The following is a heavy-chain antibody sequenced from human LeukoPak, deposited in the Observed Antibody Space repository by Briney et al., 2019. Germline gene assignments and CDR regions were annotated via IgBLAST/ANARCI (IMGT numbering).Heavy chain of an antibody. CDR1: GFTFSSYS. CDR3: ARGHVSVSAYDDVFDL. V-gene: IGHV3-21*01. J-gene: IGHJ3*01. Sequence: GGSLRLSCAASGFTFSSYSMNWVRQAPGKGLEWVSSISSSSSYIYYADSVKGRFTISRDNAKNSLYLQMNSLRAEDTAVYYCARGHVSVSAYDDVFDLWGQGTMVTVSS. CDR2: ISSSSSYI. D-gene: IGHD3-16*02.